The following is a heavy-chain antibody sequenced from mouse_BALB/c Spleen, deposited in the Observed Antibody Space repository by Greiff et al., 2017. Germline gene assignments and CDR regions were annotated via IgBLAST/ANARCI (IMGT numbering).Heavy chain of an antibody. J-gene: IGHJ2*01. CDR3: TRGGDQYYFDY. D-gene: IGHD2-13*01. Sequence: QVQLKESGAELVKPGASVKLSCKASGYTFTSYYMYWVKQRPGQGLEWIGEINPSNGGTNFNEKFKSKATLTVDKSSSTAYMQLSSLTSEDSAVYYCTRGGDQYYFDYWGQGTTLTVSS. CDR2: INPSNGGT. CDR1: GYTFTSYY. V-gene: IGHV1S81*02.